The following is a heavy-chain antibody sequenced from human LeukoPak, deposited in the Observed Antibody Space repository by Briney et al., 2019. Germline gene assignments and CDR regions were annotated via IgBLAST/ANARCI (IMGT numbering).Heavy chain of an antibody. CDR1: GFTFSSYE. CDR2: ISSSGSTI. D-gene: IGHD3-16*01. Sequence: GGSLRLSCAVSGFTFSSYEMNWVRQAPGKGLEWVSYISSSGSTIYYADSVKGRFTISRDNAKKSHYLQMNSLRAEDTAVYYCARARLTDYVWGRRTFDIWGQGTMVTISS. J-gene: IGHJ3*02. V-gene: IGHV3-48*03. CDR3: ARARLTDYVWGRRTFDI.